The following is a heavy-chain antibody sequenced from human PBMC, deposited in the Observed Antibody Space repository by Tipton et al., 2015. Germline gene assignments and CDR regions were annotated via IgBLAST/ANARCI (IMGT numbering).Heavy chain of an antibody. Sequence: SLRLSCAASGFTFSIFWMHWVRQAPGKGLVWVSRINSDGSTIDYADSVKGRFTISRDNAKNTLYLQMNSLGGEDTAVYYCARFDCSGGNCYSDGMDVWGQGTTVTVSS. V-gene: IGHV3-74*01. CDR3: ARFDCSGGNCYSDGMDV. D-gene: IGHD2-15*01. CDR1: GFTFSIFW. CDR2: INSDGSTI. J-gene: IGHJ6*02.